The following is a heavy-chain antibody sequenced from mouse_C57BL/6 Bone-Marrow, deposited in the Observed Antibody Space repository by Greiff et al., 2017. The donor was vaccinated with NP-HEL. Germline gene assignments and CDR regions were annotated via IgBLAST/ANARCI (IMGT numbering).Heavy chain of an antibody. CDR1: GYTFTSYW. CDR3: AREDVITTVVESFWYFDV. D-gene: IGHD1-1*01. Sequence: VQLQQPGAELVKPGASVKLSCKASGYTFTSYWMQWVKQRPGQGLEWIGEIDPSDSYTNYNQKFKGKATLTVDTSSSTAYMQLSSLTSEDSAVYYCAREDVITTVVESFWYFDVWGTGTTVTVSS. V-gene: IGHV1-50*01. J-gene: IGHJ1*03. CDR2: IDPSDSYT.